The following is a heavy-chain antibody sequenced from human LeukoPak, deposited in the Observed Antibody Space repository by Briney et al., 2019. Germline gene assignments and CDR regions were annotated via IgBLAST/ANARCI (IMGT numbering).Heavy chain of an antibody. Sequence: SETLTLNCTVSGGSISSYYWSWIRQPPGKRLEWIGHIYYSGSTNYNPSLTSRVTISVDTSKNQFSLKLSSVTAADTAVYYCARGGGYSANVPFDYWGQGTLETDSS. J-gene: IGHJ4*02. D-gene: IGHD5-12*01. V-gene: IGHV4-59*01. CDR3: ARGGGYSANVPFDY. CDR1: GGSISSYY. CDR2: IYYSGST.